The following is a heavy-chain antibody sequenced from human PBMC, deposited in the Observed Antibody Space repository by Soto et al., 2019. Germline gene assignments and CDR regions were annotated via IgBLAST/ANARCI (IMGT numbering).Heavy chain of an antibody. Sequence: SETLSLTCTVSGGSISSGAYSWSWIRQPPGKGLEWIGYIYHSGSTYYIPSLRSRVTISMDRTKNQFSLKLSSVTAADTAVYYCARAVVVVAATSNWFDPWGQGTLVTVSS. CDR2: IYHSGST. J-gene: IGHJ5*02. V-gene: IGHV4-30-2*01. D-gene: IGHD2-15*01. CDR3: ARAVVVVAATSNWFDP. CDR1: GGSISSGAYS.